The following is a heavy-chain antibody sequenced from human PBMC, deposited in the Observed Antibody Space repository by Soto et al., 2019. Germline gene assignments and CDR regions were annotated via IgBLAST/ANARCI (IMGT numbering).Heavy chain of an antibody. CDR3: ARGDRGAFDL. Sequence: EVQLVESGGGLVRPGGSLRLSCEASGFTFSYYWMHWVRQAPGKGLVWVSRIHSVGSSTTYADFVKGRFIISRDNARNTVDLQMNSVRVEDTAVYYCARGDRGAFDLWGQGKVVTVSS. V-gene: IGHV3-74*01. D-gene: IGHD1-26*01. CDR2: IHSVGSST. CDR1: GFTFSYYW. J-gene: IGHJ3*01.